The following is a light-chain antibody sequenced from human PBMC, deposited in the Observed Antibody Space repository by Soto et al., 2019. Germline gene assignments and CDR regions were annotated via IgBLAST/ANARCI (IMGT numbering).Light chain of an antibody. CDR2: SKT. CDR1: SSNIGSNT. CDR3: AAWDDSLNGVV. J-gene: IGLJ2*01. Sequence: QSVLTQPPSASGTPGQRVTISCSGSSSNIGSNTVNWYQQLPGTAPKLLIYSKTHRPSGVPDRFSGSKSGTSASLAISGLQSEDEADYYCAAWDDSLNGVVFGGGTKLTVL. V-gene: IGLV1-44*01.